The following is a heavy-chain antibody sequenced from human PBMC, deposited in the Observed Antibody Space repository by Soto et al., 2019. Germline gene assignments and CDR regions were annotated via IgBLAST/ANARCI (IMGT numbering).Heavy chain of an antibody. Sequence: QVQLQESGPGLVKPSQTLSLTCTFAGVSISRGGYYWSRIRQHPGKGLEWIGYIYYSGSTYYNPSLKSRVTISVDKSTIQFPLQLSTVTAADTAVYYCARDRGFSVSVPYGYCGIDVWGQGTTVTVSS. D-gene: IGHD3-10*01. CDR2: IYYSGST. CDR1: GVSISRGGYY. J-gene: IGHJ6*02. V-gene: IGHV4-31*03. CDR3: ARDRGFSVSVPYGYCGIDV.